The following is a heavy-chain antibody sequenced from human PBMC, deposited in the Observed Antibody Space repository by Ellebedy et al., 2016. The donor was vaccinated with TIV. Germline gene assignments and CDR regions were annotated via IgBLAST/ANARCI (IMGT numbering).Heavy chain of an antibody. CDR1: GFTFSSYS. J-gene: IGHJ6*02. CDR3: AKSTRFRGMDV. CDR2: ISSSSSYI. Sequence: GESLKISCAASGFTFSSYSMNWVRQAPGKGLEWVSSISSSSSYIYYADSVKGRFTISRDNSKNTLYLQMNSLRAEDTAVYYCAKSTRFRGMDVWGQGTTVTVSS. D-gene: IGHD1-1*01. V-gene: IGHV3-21*04.